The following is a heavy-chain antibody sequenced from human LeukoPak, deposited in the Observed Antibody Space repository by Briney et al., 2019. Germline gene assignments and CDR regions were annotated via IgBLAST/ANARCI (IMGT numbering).Heavy chain of an antibody. J-gene: IGHJ3*02. Sequence: PGGPLRLSCAASGFTVSSNYMSWVRQAPGKGLEWVSVIYSGGSTYYADSAKGRFTISRDNSKNTLYLQLNSLRAEDTAVYYCARGAREAFDIWGQGTMVTVSS. CDR3: ARGAREAFDI. CDR1: GFTVSSNY. V-gene: IGHV3-53*01. CDR2: IYSGGST.